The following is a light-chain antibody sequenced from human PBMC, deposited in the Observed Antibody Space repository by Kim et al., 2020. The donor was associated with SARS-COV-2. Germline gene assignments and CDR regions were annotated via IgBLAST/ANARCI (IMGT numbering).Light chain of an antibody. CDR3: NSRDSNDNVV. J-gene: IGLJ2*01. CDR1: SLRTYY. Sequence: VVVGQTVRITCQGSSLRTYYATWYQQKPGQAPILVIYGKNTRPSGIPDRFSGSTSGNTASLTITGTQAGDEADYYCNSRDSNDNVVFGGGTQLTVL. V-gene: IGLV3-19*01. CDR2: GKN.